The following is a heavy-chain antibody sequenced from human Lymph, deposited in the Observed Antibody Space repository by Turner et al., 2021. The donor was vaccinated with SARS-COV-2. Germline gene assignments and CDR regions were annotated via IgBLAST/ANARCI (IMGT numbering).Heavy chain of an antibody. D-gene: IGHD6-19*01. CDR3: AHTMAVAGTVDFDY. J-gene: IGHJ4*02. CDR2: IYWDDDN. V-gene: IGHV2-5*02. Sequence: QITLKESGPTLVKPTQTLTLTCTFSGFSLSTGGVGVGWIRQPPGKALEWLSRIYWDDDNRYSPSLKSRLTITKDTSKNQVVLTMTNMDPIDTATYYCAHTMAVAGTVDFDYWGQGTLVTVSS. CDR1: GFSLSTGGVG.